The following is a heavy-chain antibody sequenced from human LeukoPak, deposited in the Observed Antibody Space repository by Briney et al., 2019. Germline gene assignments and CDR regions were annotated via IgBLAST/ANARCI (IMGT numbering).Heavy chain of an antibody. CDR3: ARDRNYYDSSGYLVG. CDR2: INPNSGGT. J-gene: IGHJ4*02. V-gene: IGHV1-2*02. D-gene: IGHD3-22*01. Sequence: VASVKVSCKASGYTFTGYCMHWVRQAPGQGLEWMGWINPNSGGTNYAQKFQGRVTMTRDTSISTAYMELSRLRSDDTAVYYCARDRNYYDSSGYLVGWGQGTLVTVSS. CDR1: GYTFTGYC.